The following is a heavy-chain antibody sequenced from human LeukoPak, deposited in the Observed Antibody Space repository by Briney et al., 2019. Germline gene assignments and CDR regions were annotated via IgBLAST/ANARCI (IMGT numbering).Heavy chain of an antibody. D-gene: IGHD1-26*01. Sequence: SETLSLSCTVSGGSISSYYWSWIRQPPGKGLEWIGYIYTSGSTNYNPSLKSRVTISVDTSKNQFSLKLSSVTAADTAVYYCARQRAGRGAFGYWGQGTLVTVSS. J-gene: IGHJ4*02. CDR3: ARQRAGRGAFGY. V-gene: IGHV4-4*09. CDR2: IYTSGST. CDR1: GGSISSYY.